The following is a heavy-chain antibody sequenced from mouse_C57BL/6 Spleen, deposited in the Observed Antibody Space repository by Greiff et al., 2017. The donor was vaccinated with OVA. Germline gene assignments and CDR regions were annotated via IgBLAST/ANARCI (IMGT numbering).Heavy chain of an antibody. J-gene: IGHJ3*01. CDR3: TTLGRGFAY. V-gene: IGHV14-4*01. CDR2: LDPENGDT. Sequence: EVQLQQSGAELVRPGASVKLSCTASGFTIKDDYMHWVKQRPEQGLEWIGWLDPENGDTEYASKFQGKATITADTSSNTAYLQLSSLTSEDTAVYYCTTLGRGFAYWGQGTLVTVSA. CDR1: GFTIKDDY. D-gene: IGHD4-1*01.